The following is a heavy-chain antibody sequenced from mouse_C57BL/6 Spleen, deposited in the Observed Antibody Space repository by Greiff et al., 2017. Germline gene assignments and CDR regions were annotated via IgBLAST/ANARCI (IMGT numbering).Heavy chain of an antibody. CDR1: GYTFTDYE. Sequence: QVQLQQSGAELVRPGASVTLSCKASGYTFTDYEMHWVKQTPVHGLEWIGAIDPETGGTAYNQKFKGKAILTADKSSSTAYMELRSLTSEDSAVYYCTRCPHYYGKGYFDYWGQGTTLTVSS. J-gene: IGHJ2*01. CDR2: IDPETGGT. V-gene: IGHV1-15*01. CDR3: TRCPHYYGKGYFDY. D-gene: IGHD1-1*01.